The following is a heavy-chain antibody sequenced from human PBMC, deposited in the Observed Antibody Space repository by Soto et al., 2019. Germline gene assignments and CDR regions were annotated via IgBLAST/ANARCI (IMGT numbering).Heavy chain of an antibody. CDR2: ISSGSSDT. J-gene: IGHJ4*02. V-gene: IGHV3-21*01. CDR1: RFTFGRGS. CDR3: ARVAY. Sequence: GSLRLSWEAARFTFGRGSMNWVRQVPGKGLEWVASISSGSSDTWYADSVKGRFIISRDNAQNSLFLQMNTLRPEDTAMYYCARVAYWGPGTQVTVSS.